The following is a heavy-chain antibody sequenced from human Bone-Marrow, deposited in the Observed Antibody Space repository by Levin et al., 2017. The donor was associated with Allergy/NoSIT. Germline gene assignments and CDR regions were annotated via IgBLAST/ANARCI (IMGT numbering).Heavy chain of an antibody. CDR3: AHNRYFDSTGYYLGAFDI. CDR1: GFSLNTRGVG. Sequence: SGPTLVKPTQTLTLTCTFSGFSLNTRGVGVAWIRQPPGKALEWLANIYRDDDKSYSPSLKTRLTITKDTSKSQVGLAMAKVDPVDTATYFCAHNRYFDSTGYYLGAFDIWGQGTMVTVSS. CDR2: IYRDDDK. V-gene: IGHV2-5*02. D-gene: IGHD3-22*01. J-gene: IGHJ3*02.